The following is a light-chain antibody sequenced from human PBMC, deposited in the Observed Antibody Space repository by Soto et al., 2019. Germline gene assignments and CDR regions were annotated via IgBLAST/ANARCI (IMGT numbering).Light chain of an antibody. V-gene: IGKV1-39*01. CDR1: QSISSY. J-gene: IGKJ3*01. Sequence: DIQMTQSPSSLSASVGDRVTITCRASQSISSYLNWYQQKPGKAPKLLIYAASSLQSGVQSRFSDSGAGTHFTITIRSLQPEDFATYYCQRSCSTLATFGPGTKVDI. CDR2: AAS. CDR3: QRSCSTLAT.